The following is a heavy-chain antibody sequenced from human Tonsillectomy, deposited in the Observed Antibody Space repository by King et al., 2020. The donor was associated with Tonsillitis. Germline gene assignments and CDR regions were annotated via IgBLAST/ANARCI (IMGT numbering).Heavy chain of an antibody. V-gene: IGHV3-30*18. J-gene: IGHJ6*02. D-gene: IGHD3-22*01. CDR2: ISYDGSNK. CDR3: AKVGDSSCYGMEV. CDR1: GFTFSSYG. Sequence: VQLVESGGGVVQPGRSLRLSCAASGFTFSSYGMHWVRQAPGKGLEWVAVISYDGSNKYYADSVKGRFTISRDNSKNTLYLQMNSLRAEDTAVYYCAKVGDSSCYGMEVWGQGTTVTVSS.